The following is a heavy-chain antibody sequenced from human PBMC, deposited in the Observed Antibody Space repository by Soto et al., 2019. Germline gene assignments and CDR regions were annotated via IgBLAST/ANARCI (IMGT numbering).Heavy chain of an antibody. Sequence: GGSLRLSCAASGFTFSDYYMSWIRQAPGKGLEWVSYIGPSSSYTNYADSVKGRFTTSRDNTKNSLYLQMNSLRAEDTAVYYCARVVRLMLYSDYWGQGTLVTVSS. D-gene: IGHD2-8*01. V-gene: IGHV3-11*06. J-gene: IGHJ4*02. CDR1: GFTFSDYY. CDR3: ARVVRLMLYSDY. CDR2: IGPSSSYT.